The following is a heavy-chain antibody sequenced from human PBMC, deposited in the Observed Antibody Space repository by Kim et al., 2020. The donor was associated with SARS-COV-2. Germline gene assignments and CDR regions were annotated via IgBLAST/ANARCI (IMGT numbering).Heavy chain of an antibody. V-gene: IGHV3-23*01. CDR2: ISGSGGST. CDR1: GFTFSSYA. J-gene: IGHJ4*02. CDR3: AKDPGLRGIVGATKGFDY. Sequence: GGSLRLSCAASGFTFSSYAMSWVRQAPGKGLEWVSAISGSGGSTYYADSVKGRFTISRDNSKNTLYLQMNSLRAEDTAVYYCAKDPGLRGIVGATKGFDYWGQGTLVTVSS. D-gene: IGHD1-26*01.